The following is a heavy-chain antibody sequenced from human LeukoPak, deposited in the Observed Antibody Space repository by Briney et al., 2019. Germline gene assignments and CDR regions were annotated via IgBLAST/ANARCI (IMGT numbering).Heavy chain of an antibody. D-gene: IGHD2-2*01. Sequence: PGGSLRLSCAASGITFRNYWMSWVRQAPGKGLEWVAFIKEDGSDKHYVDSVKGRFTISRDSAQNSLYLQMNSLRAEDTAVYFCHQPVTLPAWGQGTLVTVSS. J-gene: IGHJ5*02. V-gene: IGHV3-7*01. CDR1: GITFRNYW. CDR3: HQPVTLPA. CDR2: IKEDGSDK.